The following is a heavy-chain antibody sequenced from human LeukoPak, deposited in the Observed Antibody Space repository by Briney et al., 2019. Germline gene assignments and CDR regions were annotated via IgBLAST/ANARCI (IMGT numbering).Heavy chain of an antibody. D-gene: IGHD6-19*01. CDR1: GFTFSSYA. V-gene: IGHV3-23*01. CDR3: AKRESSVDAFDI. J-gene: IGHJ3*02. Sequence: GASLRLSCAASGFTFSSYAMSWVRQAPGKRLEWVSAISGSGGSTYYADSVKGRFTISRDNSKNTLYLQMNSLRAEDTAVYYCAKRESSVDAFDIWGQGTMVTVSS. CDR2: ISGSGGST.